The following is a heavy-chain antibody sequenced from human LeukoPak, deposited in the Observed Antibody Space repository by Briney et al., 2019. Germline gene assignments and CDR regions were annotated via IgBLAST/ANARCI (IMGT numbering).Heavy chain of an antibody. CDR1: GFTFSSYS. V-gene: IGHV3-21*01. D-gene: IGHD6-19*01. CDR2: ISSSSYI. J-gene: IGHJ3*02. Sequence: GGSLRLSCAASGFTFSSYSMNWVRQAPGKGLEWVSSISSSSYIYYADSVKGRFTISRDNAKNSLYLQTNSLRAEDTAVYYCAREGQWLAYDAFDIWGQGTMVTVS. CDR3: AREGQWLAYDAFDI.